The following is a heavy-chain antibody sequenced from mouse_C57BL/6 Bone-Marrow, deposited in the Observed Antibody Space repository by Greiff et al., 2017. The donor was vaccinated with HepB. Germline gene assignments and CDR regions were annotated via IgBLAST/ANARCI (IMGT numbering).Heavy chain of an antibody. CDR2: IYPSYSET. Sequence: QVQLQQPGAELVRPGSSVKLSCKASGYTFTSYWMDWVKQRPGQGLEWIGNIYPSYSETHYNQKFKDKATLTVDKSSITAYMQLSSLTSEDSAVYYCARGPSTVVAGHYFDYWGQGTTLTVSS. CDR1: GYTFTSYW. D-gene: IGHD1-1*01. CDR3: ARGPSTVVAGHYFDY. V-gene: IGHV1-61*01. J-gene: IGHJ2*01.